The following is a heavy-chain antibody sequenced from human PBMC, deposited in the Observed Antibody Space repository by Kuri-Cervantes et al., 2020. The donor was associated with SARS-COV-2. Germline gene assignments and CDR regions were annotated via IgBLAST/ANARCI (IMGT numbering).Heavy chain of an antibody. V-gene: IGHV4-38-2*01. J-gene: IGHJ1*01. D-gene: IGHD2-2*01. CDR2: IYHSGST. CDR1: GYSISSGYY. CDR3: ARGRPRSVVPAATQLNSEYFQH. Sequence: SQTLSLTCAVSGYSISSGYYWGWIRQPPGKGLEWIGSIYHSGSTNYNPSLKSRVTISVDTSKNQFSLKLSSVTAADTAVYYCARGRPRSVVPAATQLNSEYFQHWGQGTLVTVSS.